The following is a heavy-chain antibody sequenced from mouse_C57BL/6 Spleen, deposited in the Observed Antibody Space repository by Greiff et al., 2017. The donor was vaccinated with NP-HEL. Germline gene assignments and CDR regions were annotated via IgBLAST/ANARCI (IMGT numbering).Heavy chain of an antibody. D-gene: IGHD1-1*01. CDR3: ARSATTVPLYFDY. CDR1: GYAFSSSW. V-gene: IGHV1-82*01. Sequence: VQLQESGPELVKPGASVKISCKASGYAFSSSWMNWVKQRPGQGLEWIGRIYPGDGDTNYNGKFKGKATLTADKSSSTAYMQLSSLTSEDSAVYFCARSATTVPLYFDYWGQGTTLTVSS. CDR2: IYPGDGDT. J-gene: IGHJ2*01.